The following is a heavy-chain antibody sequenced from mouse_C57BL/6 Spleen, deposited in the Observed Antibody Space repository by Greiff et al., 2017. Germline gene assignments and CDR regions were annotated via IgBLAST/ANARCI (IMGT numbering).Heavy chain of an antibody. CDR1: GFTFSDYG. J-gene: IGHJ2*01. CDR2: ISSGSSTI. V-gene: IGHV5-17*01. D-gene: IGHD4-1*01. Sequence: EVQVVESGGGLVKPGASLKLSCAASGFTFSDYGMHWVRQAPEKGLEWVAYISSGSSTIYYADTVKGRSTISTDNSKNTLFLQMTSLRSEDTAMYYCARKGINWVPFDYWGQGTTLTVSS. CDR3: ARKGINWVPFDY.